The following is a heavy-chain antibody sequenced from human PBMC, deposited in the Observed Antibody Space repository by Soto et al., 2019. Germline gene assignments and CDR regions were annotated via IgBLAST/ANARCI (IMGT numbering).Heavy chain of an antibody. CDR2: ISANGGST. D-gene: IGHD2-8*02. CDR1: GFTFSSHV. V-gene: IGHV3-23*01. Sequence: EVQVLESGGGLVQPGGSLRLSCVGSGFTFSSHVMTWVRQAPGKGLEWVSSISANGGSTYYAESVMGRFTISRDNSRNTLSLQMRSLRAEDTAVDYCAKGHDSTYWAGYWGQGTLGTVSS. CDR3: AKGHDSTYWAGY. J-gene: IGHJ4*02.